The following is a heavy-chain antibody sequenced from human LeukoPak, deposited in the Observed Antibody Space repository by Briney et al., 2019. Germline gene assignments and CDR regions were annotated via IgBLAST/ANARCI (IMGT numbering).Heavy chain of an antibody. D-gene: IGHD3-3*01. J-gene: IGHJ4*02. V-gene: IGHV1-69*04. CDR2: IIPILGIA. Sequence: GSSVKVSCKASGGTFSSYAISWVRQAPGQGLEWMGRIIPILGIANYAQKFQGRVTITADKSTSTAYMELSSLRSEDTAVYYCASNPGYDFWSGGHYWGQGTLVTVSS. CDR3: ASNPGYDFWSGGHY. CDR1: GGTFSSYA.